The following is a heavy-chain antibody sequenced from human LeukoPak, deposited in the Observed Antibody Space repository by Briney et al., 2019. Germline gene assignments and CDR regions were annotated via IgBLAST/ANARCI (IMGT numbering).Heavy chain of an antibody. CDR1: GFMFSSYW. J-gene: IGHJ3*02. CDR2: IKQGVSEK. D-gene: IGHD3-10*01. Sequence: GGSLRLSCAASGFMFSSYWMNWVRQAPGKGLEWVANIKQGVSEKYYVDSVKGRFSISRDNAKSSLFLQMNSLRAEDTAMYYCARVSGSRNYYFGAFDIWGQGTMVTVSS. V-gene: IGHV3-7*01. CDR3: ARVSGSRNYYFGAFDI.